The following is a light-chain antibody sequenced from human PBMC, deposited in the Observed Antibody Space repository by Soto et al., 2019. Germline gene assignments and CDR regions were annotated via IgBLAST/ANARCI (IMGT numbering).Light chain of an antibody. CDR3: QQSYSTFVT. J-gene: IGKJ2*01. Sequence: DIQMTQSPSSLSASVGDRVTITCRASQSISSYLNWYQQKPGKAPKLLIYAASSLQRGVPSRFSGSGSGTDFTLTISSLQPEDFATYYCQQSYSTFVTFGQGTKLEIK. CDR1: QSISSY. CDR2: AAS. V-gene: IGKV1-39*01.